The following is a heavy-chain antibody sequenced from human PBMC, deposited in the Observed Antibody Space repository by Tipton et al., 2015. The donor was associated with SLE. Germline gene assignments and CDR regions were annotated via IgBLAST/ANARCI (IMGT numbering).Heavy chain of an antibody. D-gene: IGHD6-19*01. CDR3: ARGKEVPVAGTWGRWFDP. CDR2: ISRTSSYS. J-gene: IGHJ5*02. Sequence: GSLRLSCEGFGFVFSEYYLTWIRQAPGKGLEWVSYISRTSSYSNYAGSVMGRFSISRDNARNSVYLEMNSLRVDDTAVYYCARGKEVPVAGTWGRWFDPWGQGTVVTVSS. V-gene: IGHV3-11*06. CDR1: GFVFSEYY.